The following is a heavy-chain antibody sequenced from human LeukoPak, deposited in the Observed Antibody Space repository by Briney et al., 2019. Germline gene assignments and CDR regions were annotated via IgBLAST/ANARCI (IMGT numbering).Heavy chain of an antibody. CDR1: GGSISDYY. CDR2: IYTSGST. V-gene: IGHV4-4*07. D-gene: IGHD3-22*01. CDR3: ARDAYYYDTGGYYMLDY. J-gene: IGHJ4*02. Sequence: SETLSLTCSVSGGSISDYYWAWIRQPAGKGLEWIGRIYTSGSTYYNPSLKSRVTISLDTSKNEFSLNLSSVTAADTAVYYCARDAYYYDTGGYYMLDYWGQGTLITVSS.